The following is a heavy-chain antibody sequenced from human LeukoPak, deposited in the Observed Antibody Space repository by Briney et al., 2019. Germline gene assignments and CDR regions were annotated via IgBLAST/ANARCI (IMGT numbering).Heavy chain of an antibody. CDR3: ARRGYSYGRPHFDY. D-gene: IGHD5-18*01. CDR1: GYSFTSYW. CDR2: IYPGDSDT. J-gene: IGHJ4*02. V-gene: IGHV5-51*01. Sequence: TTGESLKISCKGSGYSFTSYWIGWVRQMPGKGLEWMGIIYPGDSDTRYSPPFQGQVTISADKSISTAYLQWSSLKASDTAMYYCARRGYSYGRPHFDYWGQGTLVTVSS.